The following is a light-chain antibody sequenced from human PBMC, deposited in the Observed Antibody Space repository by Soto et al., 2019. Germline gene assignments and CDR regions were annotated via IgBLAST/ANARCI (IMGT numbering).Light chain of an antibody. Sequence: QSALTQPRSVSGSPGQSVTISCTGTSCDVGAYNYVSWYQQHPGKAPKVMIYDVNKRPSGVPDRFSGSKSDNTASLTISGLQAEDEADYYCCAYAGSYSLVFGGGTKLTDL. J-gene: IGLJ2*01. CDR1: SCDVGAYNY. V-gene: IGLV2-11*01. CDR2: DVN. CDR3: CAYAGSYSLV.